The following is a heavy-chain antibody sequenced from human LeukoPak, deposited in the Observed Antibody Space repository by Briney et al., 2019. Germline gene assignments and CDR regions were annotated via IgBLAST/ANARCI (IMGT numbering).Heavy chain of an antibody. CDR2: FDPEDGET. Sequence: ASVKVSCKVSGYTLTELSMHWVGQAPGKGLEWMGGFDPEDGETIYAQKFQGRVTMTEDTSTDTAYMELSSLRSEDTPVYYCAPLELDPFDYWGQGTLVTVSS. V-gene: IGHV1-24*01. CDR1: GYTLTELS. CDR3: APLELDPFDY. D-gene: IGHD6-6*01. J-gene: IGHJ4*02.